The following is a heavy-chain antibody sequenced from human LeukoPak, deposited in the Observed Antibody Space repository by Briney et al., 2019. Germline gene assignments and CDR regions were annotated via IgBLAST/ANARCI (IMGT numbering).Heavy chain of an antibody. D-gene: IGHD6-13*01. CDR3: ARVAYGSSWYVDY. V-gene: IGHV3-74*01. CDR1: GFTFSSYW. Sequence: LAGGSLRLSCAASGFTFSSYWMHWVRQVPGTGLVWVSRINSDGRSTSYADSVKGRFTISRDNAKNTLYLQMNSLTAEDTAVYYCARVAYGSSWYVDYWGQGNLVTVSS. J-gene: IGHJ4*02. CDR2: INSDGRST.